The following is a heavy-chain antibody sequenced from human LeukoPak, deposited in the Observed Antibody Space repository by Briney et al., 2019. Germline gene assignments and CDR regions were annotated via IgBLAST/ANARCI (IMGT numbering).Heavy chain of an antibody. V-gene: IGHV3-21*01. CDR3: ARETYNDFWSGLNWFDP. Sequence: GGSLRLSCTASEFTFSVYTMNWVRQAPGKGLERVSSISPSSSSIYYADSVRGRFTVSRDNAKKSLSLQMNSLRVEDTAIYYCARETYNDFWSGLNWFDPWGQGTLVTVSS. CDR1: EFTFSVYT. D-gene: IGHD3-3*01. J-gene: IGHJ5*02. CDR2: ISPSSSSI.